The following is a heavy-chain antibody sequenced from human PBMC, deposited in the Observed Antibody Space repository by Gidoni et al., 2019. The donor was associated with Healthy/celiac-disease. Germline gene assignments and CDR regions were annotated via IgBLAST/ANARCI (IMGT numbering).Heavy chain of an antibody. J-gene: IGHJ4*02. CDR2: IYDSGST. CDR3: ARRGYSYGHFDY. V-gene: IGHV4-31*03. CDR1: GCSISSGGYY. D-gene: IGHD5-18*01. Sequence: PGLVKPSQPLSLTCTFSGCSISSGGYYWSWIRQHPGKGLEWIGYIYDSGSTYYNPSLKSRVTISVDTSKNQFSLKLSSVTAADTAVDYCARRGYSYGHFDYWGQGTLVTVSS.